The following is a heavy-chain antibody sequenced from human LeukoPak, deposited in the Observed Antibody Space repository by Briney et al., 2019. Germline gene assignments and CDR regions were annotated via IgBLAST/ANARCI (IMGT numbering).Heavy chain of an antibody. V-gene: IGHV3-48*04. J-gene: IGHJ4*02. Sequence: GGSLRLSCAASGFTFSTYGMHWVRQAPGKGLEWVSYISSSGSTIYYADSVKGRFTISRDNAKNSLYLQMNSLRAEDTAVYYCASRSGYDALTDFDYWGQGTLVTVSS. CDR1: GFTFSTYG. CDR2: ISSSGSTI. CDR3: ASRSGYDALTDFDY. D-gene: IGHD5-12*01.